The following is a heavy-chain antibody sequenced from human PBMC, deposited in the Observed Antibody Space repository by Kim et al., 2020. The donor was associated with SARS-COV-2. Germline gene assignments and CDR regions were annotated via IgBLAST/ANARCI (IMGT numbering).Heavy chain of an antibody. CDR2: ISSSSSYI. CDR1: GFTFSSYS. Sequence: GGSLRLACAASGFTFSSYSMNWVRQAPGKGLEWVSSISSSSSYINYADSVKGRFTISRDNAKNSQYLLMNSLGAKDTAVYYCASTWFGELTTTNFDYWGQGTLVTFSS. CDR3: ASTWFGELTTTNFDY. J-gene: IGHJ4*02. D-gene: IGHD3-10*01. V-gene: IGHV3-21*01.